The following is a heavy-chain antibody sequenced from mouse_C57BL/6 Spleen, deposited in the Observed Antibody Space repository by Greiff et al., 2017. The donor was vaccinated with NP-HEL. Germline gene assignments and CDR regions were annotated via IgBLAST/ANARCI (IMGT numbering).Heavy chain of an antibody. CDR3: AREREFDYDYDEGAMDY. V-gene: IGHV3-6*01. CDR1: GYSITSGYY. D-gene: IGHD2-4*01. J-gene: IGHJ4*01. CDR2: ISYDGSN. Sequence: EVQLQESGPGLVKPSQSLSLTCSVTGYSITSGYYWNWIRQFPGNKLEWMGYISYDGSNNYNPSLKNRISITRDTSKNQFFLKLNSVTTEDTATYYCAREREFDYDYDEGAMDYWGQGTSVTVSS.